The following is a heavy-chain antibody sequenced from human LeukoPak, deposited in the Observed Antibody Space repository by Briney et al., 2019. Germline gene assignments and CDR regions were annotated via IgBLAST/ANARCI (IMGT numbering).Heavy chain of an antibody. CDR1: GGTFSSYA. CDR3: ARGEASRPLDY. V-gene: IGHV1-69*04. J-gene: IGHJ4*02. CDR2: IIPILGIA. D-gene: IGHD2-21*01. Sequence: SVKVSCKASGGTFSSYAISWVRQAPGQGLEWMGRIIPILGIANYAQKFQGRVTITADKSTSTAYMELSSLRSEDTAVYYCARGEASRPLDYWGQGTLVTVSS.